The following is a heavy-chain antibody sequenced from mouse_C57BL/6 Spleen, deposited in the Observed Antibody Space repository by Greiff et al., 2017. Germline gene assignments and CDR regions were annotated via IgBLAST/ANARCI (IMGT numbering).Heavy chain of an antibody. J-gene: IGHJ2*01. CDR2: ISGGGGNT. CDR3: ARQLGRYFGY. CDR1: GFTFSSYT. Sequence: EVKLVEPGGGLVKPGASLKLSCAASGFTFSSYTMYWVCQTPDKRLEWVATISGGGGNTNYPDIVKGRVTISRDNAKNTLYLQRSSRRSEDTAVYYCARQLGRYFGYWGQGPTLSVSS. V-gene: IGHV5-9*04.